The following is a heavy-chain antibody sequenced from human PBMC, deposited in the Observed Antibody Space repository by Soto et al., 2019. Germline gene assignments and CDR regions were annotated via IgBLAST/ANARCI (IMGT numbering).Heavy chain of an antibody. Sequence: QVQLVQSGAEVKKPGASVKVSCKASGYTFTSYDINWVRQATGQGLEWMGWMNLNSGNTGYAQKFQGRVTMTRNTSISTAYMELSSLRSEDTAVYYCARGRASATYYYYYMDVWGKGTTVTVSS. CDR2: MNLNSGNT. CDR3: ARGRASATYYYYYMDV. CDR1: GYTFTSYD. D-gene: IGHD6-25*01. V-gene: IGHV1-8*01. J-gene: IGHJ6*03.